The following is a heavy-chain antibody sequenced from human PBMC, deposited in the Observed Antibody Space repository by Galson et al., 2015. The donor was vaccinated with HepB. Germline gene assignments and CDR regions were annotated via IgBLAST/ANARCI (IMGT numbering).Heavy chain of an antibody. J-gene: IGHJ4*02. CDR1: GFTFTKYG. D-gene: IGHD2-2*01. CDR2: IWSDGSDK. V-gene: IGHV3-33*01. Sequence: SLRLSCATSGFTFTKYGMHWVRQAPGKGLEWVALIWSDGSDKDYADSVKGRFTISRDNSKNTVSLQMDSLRAEDTAVYYCARDRTYCGSPSCLRMGPHYWGQGTLVTVSS. CDR3: ARDRTYCGSPSCLRMGPHY.